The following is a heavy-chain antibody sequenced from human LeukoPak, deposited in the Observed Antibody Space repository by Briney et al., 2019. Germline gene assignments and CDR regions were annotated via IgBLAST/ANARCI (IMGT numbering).Heavy chain of an antibody. CDR1: GGSIGSYY. J-gene: IGHJ5*02. CDR3: ARGGLGGTTGWFDP. Sequence: WETLSLTCTVSGGSIGSYYWSWIRQPPGKGLEWIGYIYYSGSTNYNPSLKSRVTISVDTSKNQFSLKLSSVTAADTAVYYCARGGLGGTTGWFDPWGQGTLVTVSS. V-gene: IGHV4-59*08. CDR2: IYYSGST. D-gene: IGHD1-1*01.